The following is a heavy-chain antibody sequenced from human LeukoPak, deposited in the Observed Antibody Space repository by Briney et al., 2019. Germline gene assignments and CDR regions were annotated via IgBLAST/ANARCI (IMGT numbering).Heavy chain of an antibody. CDR1: GGSFSRYY. Sequence: SETLSLTCAVYGGSFSRYYWSWIRQSPGKGLEWIAEIDHRGDTNYNPSVKSRVTISVDTSKNQFSLKVRSLSAADTAVYYCARGATISDTGYFDFWGQGTLVTVSS. D-gene: IGHD5-24*01. V-gene: IGHV4-34*01. CDR2: IDHRGDT. J-gene: IGHJ4*03. CDR3: ARGATISDTGYFDF.